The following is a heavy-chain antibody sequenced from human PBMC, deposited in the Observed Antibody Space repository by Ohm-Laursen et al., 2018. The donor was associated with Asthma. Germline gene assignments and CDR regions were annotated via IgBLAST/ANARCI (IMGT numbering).Heavy chain of an antibody. CDR2: ISYAGSNK. CDR1: GFPFSSYA. D-gene: IGHD4-17*01. CDR3: ARDRGVDYGDYSGWFDP. V-gene: IGHV3-30*03. Sequence: SLRLSCAASGFPFSSYAMHWVRQAPGKGLEWVAVISYAGSNKYYANSVKGRFTISRDNSKNTVYLQMNSLRAEDTAVYYCARDRGVDYGDYSGWFDPWGQGTLVTVSS. J-gene: IGHJ5*02.